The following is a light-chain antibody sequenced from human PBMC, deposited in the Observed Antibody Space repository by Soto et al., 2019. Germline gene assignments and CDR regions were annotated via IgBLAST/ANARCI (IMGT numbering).Light chain of an antibody. CDR1: HSINNW. Sequence: MQITQSSSSFSSSVGERVTIXGRASHSINNWLAWYQQKPGKAPKLLIHDASSLESGVPSRFSGSGSGTEFTLTISSLQTDDFATYFCQQLNSYPITFGQGTRLEIK. CDR2: DAS. V-gene: IGKV1-5*01. J-gene: IGKJ5*01. CDR3: QQLNSYPIT.